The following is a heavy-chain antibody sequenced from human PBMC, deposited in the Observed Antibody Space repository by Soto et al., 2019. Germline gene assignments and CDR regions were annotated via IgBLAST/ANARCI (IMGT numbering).Heavy chain of an antibody. CDR2: ISDSGDRT. J-gene: IGHJ3*01. CDR1: GFTLSMSA. CDR3: AKDRGIIVKAGDAFDV. V-gene: IGHV3-23*01. Sequence: EVQLMESGGGLVQPGGSLRISCASSGFTLSMSAVNWVRQAPGKGLEWVSYISDSGDRTYYADSVKGRFTISRDRSKNTVSLQMDSLRSEDTAVYYCAKDRGIIVKAGDAFDVLGQGTKVTVSS. D-gene: IGHD3-16*02.